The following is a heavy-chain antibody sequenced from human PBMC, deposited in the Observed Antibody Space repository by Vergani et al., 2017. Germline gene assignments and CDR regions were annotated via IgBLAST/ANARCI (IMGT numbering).Heavy chain of an antibody. J-gene: IGHJ4*02. CDR1: GYTFSNYY. V-gene: IGHV1-46*03. Sequence: QVPVVQSGAEVKKSGASVKVSCKTSGYTFSNYYMHWVRQAPGQGLEWMGIINPSGGHTNYAQKFQGRVTMTRDTSTRTVYMELSSLRSEDTAIYYCARGDYGILTGYRYWGQGTLVTVSA. D-gene: IGHD3-9*01. CDR3: ARGDYGILTGYRY. CDR2: INPSGGHT.